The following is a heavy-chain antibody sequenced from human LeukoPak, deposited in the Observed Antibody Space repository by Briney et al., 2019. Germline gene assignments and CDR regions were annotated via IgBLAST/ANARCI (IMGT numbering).Heavy chain of an antibody. J-gene: IGHJ4*02. Sequence: GGSLRLSCAASGFTFSSYSMNWVRQAPGKGLEWISYISSSSTTISYADSVKGRFTISRDSTRYAVYLQMNTLSAEDTAVYYCGRDLKGYTSSGGVDYWGQGTLVIVSS. CDR1: GFTFSSYS. CDR3: GRDLKGYTSSGGVDY. V-gene: IGHV3-48*01. CDR2: ISSSSTTI. D-gene: IGHD6-13*01.